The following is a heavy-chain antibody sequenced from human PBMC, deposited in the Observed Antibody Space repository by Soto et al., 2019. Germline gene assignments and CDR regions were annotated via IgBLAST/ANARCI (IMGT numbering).Heavy chain of an antibody. CDR1: GFTFSSYA. J-gene: IGHJ4*02. CDR3: AKGADYYGSGSYDY. Sequence: EVQLLESGGGLVQPGGSLRLSCAASGFTFSSYAMSWVRQAPGKGLEWVSAISGSGGSTYYADSVKGRFTISRDNSKNTLYLQMNRLGAEDTAVYYCAKGADYYGSGSYDYWGQGTLVTVSS. D-gene: IGHD3-10*01. V-gene: IGHV3-23*01. CDR2: ISGSGGST.